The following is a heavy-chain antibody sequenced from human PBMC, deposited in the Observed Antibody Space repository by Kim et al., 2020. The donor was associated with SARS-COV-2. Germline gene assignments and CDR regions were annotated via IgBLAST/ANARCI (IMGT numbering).Heavy chain of an antibody. CDR3: AREKGREGGLDY. V-gene: IGHV4-59*01. CDR1: VGSISPFL. Sequence: SETLSLTCTVSVGSISPFLWSWIRQPPGKGPEWLGFVNYTGSTKYNPSLKSRLTMSVDLSKHQFSLKLTSLTAADTAVYYCAREKGREGGLDYWGPGTLVTVSS. D-gene: IGHD1-26*01. CDR2: VNYTGST. J-gene: IGHJ4*02.